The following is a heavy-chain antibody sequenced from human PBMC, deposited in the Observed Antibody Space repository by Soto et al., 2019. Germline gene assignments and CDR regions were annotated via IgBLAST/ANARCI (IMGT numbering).Heavy chain of an antibody. CDR3: ARGRSGYYGYFDC. CDR1: GFTFSSDW. D-gene: IGHD2-15*01. Sequence: EVQLVESGGGLVQPGGSLRLSCAASGFTFSSDWMHWVRQVPGQGLVWVSRISPDGITRNYADSVKGRFIISRDNAKNTLYLQMNSLSPEDTAVYYCARGRSGYYGYFDCWGQGALVTVSS. J-gene: IGHJ4*02. CDR2: ISPDGITR. V-gene: IGHV3-74*01.